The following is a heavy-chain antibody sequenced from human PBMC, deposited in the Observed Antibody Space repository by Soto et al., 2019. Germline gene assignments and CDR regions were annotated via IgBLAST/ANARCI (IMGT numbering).Heavy chain of an antibody. CDR3: ARHPAVEPPGYYYYYGMDV. V-gene: IGHV4-39*01. Sequence: TSETLSLTCTVSGGSISSSSYYWGWIRQPPGKGLEWIGSIYYSGSTYYNPSLKSRVTISVDTSKNQFSLKLSSVTAADTAVYYCARHPAVEPPGYYYYYGMDVWGQGTTVTVSS. CDR1: GGSISSSSYY. J-gene: IGHJ6*02. CDR2: IYYSGST. D-gene: IGHD1-1*01.